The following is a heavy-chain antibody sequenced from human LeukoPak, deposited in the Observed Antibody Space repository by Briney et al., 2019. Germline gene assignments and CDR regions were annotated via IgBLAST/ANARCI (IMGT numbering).Heavy chain of an antibody. D-gene: IGHD1-26*01. V-gene: IGHV1-2*02. Sequence: ASVKVSCKASGYTSTGYYMHWVRQAPGQGLEWMGWINPNSGGTNYAQKFQGRVTMTRDTSISTAYMELSRLRSDDTAVYYCARDLKFGGSYYYFDYWGQGTLVTVSS. J-gene: IGHJ4*02. CDR2: INPNSGGT. CDR3: ARDLKFGGSYYYFDY. CDR1: GYTSTGYY.